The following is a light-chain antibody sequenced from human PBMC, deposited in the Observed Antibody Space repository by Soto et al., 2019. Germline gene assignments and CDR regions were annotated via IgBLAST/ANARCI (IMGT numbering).Light chain of an antibody. Sequence: DIQMTQSPSSLSASVGDRVTITCQASQDISNYLNWYQQKPGKAPKLLIYDASNLETGVPSRFSGSGSGTDFTFNISSLQPEDIATYYCQQYDNPPSTFGGGTKVEIK. CDR2: DAS. V-gene: IGKV1-33*01. J-gene: IGKJ4*01. CDR1: QDISNY. CDR3: QQYDNPPST.